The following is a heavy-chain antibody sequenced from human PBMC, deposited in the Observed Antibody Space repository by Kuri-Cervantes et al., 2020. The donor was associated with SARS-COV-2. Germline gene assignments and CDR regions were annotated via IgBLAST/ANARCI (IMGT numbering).Heavy chain of an antibody. D-gene: IGHD3-22*01. CDR2: ISSSSSTI. V-gene: IGHV3-48*02. Sequence: GGSLRLSCAASGFTFSSYSMNWVRQAPGKGLEWASYISSSSSTIYYADSVKGRFTIPRDNAKNSLYLQMNSLRDEDTAVYYCARDGGGYYDSSGYYGQLGFDYWGQGTLVTVSS. CDR3: ARDGGGYYDSSGYYGQLGFDY. CDR1: GFTFSSYS. J-gene: IGHJ4*02.